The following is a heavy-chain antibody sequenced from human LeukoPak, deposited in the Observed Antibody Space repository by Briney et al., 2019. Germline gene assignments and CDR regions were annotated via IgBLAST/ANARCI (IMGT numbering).Heavy chain of an antibody. CDR2: VNPSVGST. J-gene: IGHJ4*02. CDR1: GYTFTSYY. V-gene: IGHV1-46*01. Sequence: ASVKVSCKASGYTFTSYYIHWVRRAPGQGLEWMGVVNPSVGSTTYAQKFQGRVTMTRDTSTSTVYMEMSTLGSEDTAVYYCARVSGVGLYGSGSYSPSPLDYWGQGTLVTVSS. D-gene: IGHD3-10*01. CDR3: ARVSGVGLYGSGSYSPSPLDY.